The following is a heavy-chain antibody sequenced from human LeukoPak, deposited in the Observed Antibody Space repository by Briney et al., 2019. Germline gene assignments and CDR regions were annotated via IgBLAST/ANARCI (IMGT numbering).Heavy chain of an antibody. V-gene: IGHV3-20*04. CDR2: INWNGGST. Sequence: GGSLRLSCAASGFTFDDYGMTWVRQTPGKGLEWVSTINWNGGSTAYADSVKGQFTISRDNAKNSLYLQMNSLRAEDAAVYYCAKEDCSGGRCYSLHYWGQGTLVTVSS. D-gene: IGHD2-15*01. CDR1: GFTFDDYG. CDR3: AKEDCSGGRCYSLHY. J-gene: IGHJ4*02.